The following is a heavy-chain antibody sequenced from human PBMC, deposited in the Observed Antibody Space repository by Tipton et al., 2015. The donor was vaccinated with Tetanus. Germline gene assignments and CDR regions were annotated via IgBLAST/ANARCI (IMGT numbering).Heavy chain of an antibody. Sequence: TLSLTCAVYGGSFSGYYWSWIRQPPGKGLEWIGEINHSGSTNYNPSRKSQVTISVDTSKNQFSLKLSSVTAADTAVYYCARGPRRLRGVIISGPDYWCQGTLVTVSS. CDR2: INHSGST. CDR1: GGSFSGYY. J-gene: IGHJ4*02. CDR3: ARGPRRLRGVIISGPDY. D-gene: IGHD3-10*01. V-gene: IGHV4-34*01.